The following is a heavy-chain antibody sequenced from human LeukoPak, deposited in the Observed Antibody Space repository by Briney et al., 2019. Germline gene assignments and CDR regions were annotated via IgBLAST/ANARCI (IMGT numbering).Heavy chain of an antibody. CDR1: GFTFSSHS. J-gene: IGHJ6*02. Sequence: GGSLRLSCAASGFTFSSHSMNWVRQAPGKGLEWVSSISSSSSYIYYADSVKGRFTISRDNAKNSLYLQMNSLRAEDTAVYYCARDTRDIVVVVAATRHYYYYGMDVWGQGTTVTVSS. CDR3: ARDTRDIVVVVAATRHYYYYGMDV. D-gene: IGHD2-15*01. CDR2: ISSSSSYI. V-gene: IGHV3-21*04.